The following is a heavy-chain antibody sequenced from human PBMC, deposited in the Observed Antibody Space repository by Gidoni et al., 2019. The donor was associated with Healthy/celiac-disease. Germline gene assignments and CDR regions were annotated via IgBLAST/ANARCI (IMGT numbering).Heavy chain of an antibody. V-gene: IGHV5-51*01. CDR2: IYPGDSDT. CDR3: ARRGSDCGGDCYSHSWFDP. Sequence: EVQLVQSGAEVKKPGESLKISCKGSGYSFTSYWIGWVRQMPGKGLEWMGIIYPGDSDTRYSPSFQGQVTISADKSISTAYLQWSSLKASDTAMYYCARRGSDCGGDCYSHSWFDPWGQGTLVTVSS. CDR1: GYSFTSYW. J-gene: IGHJ5*02. D-gene: IGHD2-21*02.